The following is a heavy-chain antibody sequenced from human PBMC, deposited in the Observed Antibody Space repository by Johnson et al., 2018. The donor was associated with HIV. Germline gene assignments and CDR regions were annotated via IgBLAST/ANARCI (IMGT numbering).Heavy chain of an antibody. V-gene: IGHV3-30*18. CDR1: GFTFRSYA. Sequence: QVLLLESGGGVVQPGRSLRLSCTASGFTFRSYAMHWVRQAPGKGLEWVALISYDGSNKYYADSVKGRFTISRDNSKNTLYLQMNSLTSEDTAVYYCAKDLGGSKTDEWGTDYYEFWNTYPVQDPRVVAGAFDIWGHGTMVTVSS. J-gene: IGHJ3*02. D-gene: IGHD3-3*01. CDR3: AKDLGGSKTDEWGTDYYEFWNTYPVQDPRVVAGAFDI. CDR2: ISYDGSNK.